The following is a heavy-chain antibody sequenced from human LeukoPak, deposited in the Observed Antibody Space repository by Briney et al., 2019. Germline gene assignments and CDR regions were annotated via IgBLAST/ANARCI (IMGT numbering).Heavy chain of an antibody. D-gene: IGHD5-24*01. CDR3: ARGRDGYNWIDY. V-gene: IGHV3-33*01. J-gene: IGHJ4*02. CDR2: IWYDGTNK. CDR1: GFTFSSCG. Sequence: GGSLRLSCAASGFTFSSCGMHWVRQAPGKGLEWVAVIWYDGTNKYYADSVKGRFTISRDNSKNTLYLQMNSLRAEDTAVYYCARGRDGYNWIDYWGQGTLVTVSS.